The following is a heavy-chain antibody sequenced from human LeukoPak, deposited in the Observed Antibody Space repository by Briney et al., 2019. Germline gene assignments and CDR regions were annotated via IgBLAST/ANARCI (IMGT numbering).Heavy chain of an antibody. CDR2: INHRGGT. J-gene: IGHJ4*02. CDR1: GGSISSYY. CDR3: ARDPKWAFGGVVGGVSDF. Sequence: SETLSLTCTVSGGSISSYYWSWIRQPPGKGLEWVGEINHRGGTNYNPSLKSRVTISVDTSKNQFSLKLSSVTAADTAVYYCARDPKWAFGGVVGGVSDFWGQGILVTVSS. D-gene: IGHD3-16*02. V-gene: IGHV4-34*01.